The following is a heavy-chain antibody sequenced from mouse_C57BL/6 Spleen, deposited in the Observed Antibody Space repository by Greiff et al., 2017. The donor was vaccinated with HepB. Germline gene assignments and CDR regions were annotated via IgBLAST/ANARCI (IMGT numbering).Heavy chain of an antibody. D-gene: IGHD2-2*01. CDR1: GYTFTSYW. Sequence: QVQLKQPGAELVKPGASVKLSCKASGYTFTSYWMHWVKQRPGQGLEWIGMIHPNSGSTNYNEKFKSKATLTVDKSSSTAYMQLSSLTSEDSAVYYCARGSMVTTRDYAMDYWGQGTSVTVSS. CDR2: IHPNSGST. CDR3: ARGSMVTTRDYAMDY. V-gene: IGHV1-64*01. J-gene: IGHJ4*01.